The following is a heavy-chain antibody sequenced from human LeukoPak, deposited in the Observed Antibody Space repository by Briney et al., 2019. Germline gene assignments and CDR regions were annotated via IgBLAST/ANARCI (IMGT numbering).Heavy chain of an antibody. V-gene: IGHV3-7*01. D-gene: IGHD2-2*01. CDR1: GFTFSTYW. J-gene: IGHJ6*03. Sequence: GGSLRLSCAASGFTFSTYWMSWVRQAPGKGLEWVANIKQDGSEKYYVDSVKGRFTISRDNSKNSLYLQMNSLRAEDTAVYYCAKEVPTGVVYMDVWGKGTTVTVSS. CDR2: IKQDGSEK. CDR3: AKEVPTGVVYMDV.